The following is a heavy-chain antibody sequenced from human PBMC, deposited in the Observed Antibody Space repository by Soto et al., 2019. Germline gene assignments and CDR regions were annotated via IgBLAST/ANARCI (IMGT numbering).Heavy chain of an antibody. CDR1: GGSFSGYY. D-gene: IGHD3-9*01. Sequence: PSETLSLTCAVYGGSFSGYYWSWIRQPPGKGLEWIGEINHSGSTNYNPSLKSRVTISVDTSKNQFSLKLSSVTAADTAVYYCASLTAIYDILTGRPYNWFDPWGQGTLVTVSS. CDR3: ASLTAIYDILTGRPYNWFDP. V-gene: IGHV4-34*01. J-gene: IGHJ5*02. CDR2: INHSGST.